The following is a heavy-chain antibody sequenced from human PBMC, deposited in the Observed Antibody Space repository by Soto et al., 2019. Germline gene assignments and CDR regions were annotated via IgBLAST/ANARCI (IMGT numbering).Heavy chain of an antibody. CDR2: INPDNGNT. CDR3: ARGIATGQLDP. D-gene: IGHD2-15*01. Sequence: ASVKVSCKASGYTLTRYTMNWVRQAPGQRLEWMGWINPDNGNTKSSQKFQDRVIITRDTSASTAYMDLSSLRSEDTAVYYCARGIATGQLDPWGQGTLVTVSS. CDR1: GYTLTRYT. V-gene: IGHV1-3*01. J-gene: IGHJ5*02.